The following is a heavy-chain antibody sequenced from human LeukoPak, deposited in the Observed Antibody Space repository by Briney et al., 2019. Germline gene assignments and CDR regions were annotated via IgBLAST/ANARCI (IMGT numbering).Heavy chain of an antibody. D-gene: IGHD2-21*01. V-gene: IGHV3-48*03. J-gene: IGHJ4*02. CDR3: ARVPYSYYFDY. CDR2: ISSSGSTI. CDR1: GFTFSSYE. Sequence: GALRLSRAASGFTFSSYEMNWVRQAPGKGLEWVSYISSSGSTIYYADSVKGRFTISRDNAKNSLYLQMNSLRAEDTAVYYCARVPYSYYFDYWGQGTLVTVSS.